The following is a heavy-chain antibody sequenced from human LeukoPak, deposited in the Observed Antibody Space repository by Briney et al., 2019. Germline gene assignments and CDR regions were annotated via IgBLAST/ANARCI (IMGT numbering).Heavy chain of an antibody. J-gene: IGHJ4*02. Sequence: GGSLRLSCAASGLTFSSYWMSWVRQAPGKGLEWVANIKQDGSEEYYVDSVKGRFTISRDNAKNSLYLQMNSLRAEDTAVCFCAREARPHWGQGTLVTVSS. V-gene: IGHV3-7*05. CDR3: AREARPH. CDR1: GLTFSSYW. D-gene: IGHD1-26*01. CDR2: IKQDGSEE.